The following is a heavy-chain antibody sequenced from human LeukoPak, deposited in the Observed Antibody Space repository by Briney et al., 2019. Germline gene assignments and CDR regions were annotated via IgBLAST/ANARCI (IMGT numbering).Heavy chain of an antibody. CDR2: IYTSGST. J-gene: IGHJ4*02. CDR1: GASITNYY. D-gene: IGHD3-3*01. Sequence: SETLSLTCTVSGASITNYYWSWIRQPAGKGLEWIGRIYTSGSTSYNPSLKSRVTMSGDTSKNQFSLMLSSVTAADTAVYYCARDGYDFWGGYSPHYFDYWGQGTLVTVSS. CDR3: ARDGYDFWGGYSPHYFDY. V-gene: IGHV4-4*07.